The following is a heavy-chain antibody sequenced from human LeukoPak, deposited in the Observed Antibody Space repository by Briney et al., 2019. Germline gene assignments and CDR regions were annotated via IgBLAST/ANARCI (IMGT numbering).Heavy chain of an antibody. J-gene: IGHJ4*02. V-gene: IGHV4-39*07. CDR3: SILTGYSSGDY. D-gene: IGHD3-9*01. CDR2: IYYSGST. CDR1: DGSISSSSYY. Sequence: KPSETLSLTCTVSDGSISSSSYYWGWIRQPPGKGLEWIGSIYYSGSTYYNPSLKSRVTISVDTSKNQFSLKLSSVTAADTAVYYCSILTGYSSGDYWGQGTLVTVSS.